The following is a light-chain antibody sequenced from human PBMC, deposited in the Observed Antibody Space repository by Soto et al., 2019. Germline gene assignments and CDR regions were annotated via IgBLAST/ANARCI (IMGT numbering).Light chain of an antibody. Sequence: EIVMTQSPATLSVSPGERATLSCRASQSVSSNLAWYQQTPGQAPRLLIYGASARATGIPARFSGSGSGTEFTLTISSLQSEDFAVYYGQQYNNWPPITFGQGTRLEIK. J-gene: IGKJ5*01. CDR1: QSVSSN. V-gene: IGKV3-15*01. CDR3: QQYNNWPPIT. CDR2: GAS.